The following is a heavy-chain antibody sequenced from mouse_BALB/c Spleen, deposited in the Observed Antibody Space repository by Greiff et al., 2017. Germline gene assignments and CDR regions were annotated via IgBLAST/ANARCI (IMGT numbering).Heavy chain of an antibody. V-gene: IGHV3-1*02. CDR3: ARNYVSSYPAWFAY. D-gene: IGHD1-1*01. J-gene: IGHJ3*01. CDR1: GYSITSGYS. Sequence: EVKLMESGPDLVKPSQSLSLTCTVTGYSITSGYSWHWIRQFPGNQLEWRGYISYSGSTSYNPSLKSRISITRDTSKNQFFLQLNSVTTEDTATYYCARNYVSSYPAWFAYWGQGTLVTVSA. CDR2: ISYSGST.